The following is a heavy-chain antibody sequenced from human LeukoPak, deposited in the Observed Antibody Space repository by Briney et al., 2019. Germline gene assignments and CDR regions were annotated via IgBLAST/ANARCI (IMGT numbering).Heavy chain of an antibody. V-gene: IGHV1-18*01. D-gene: IGHD3-10*01. Sequence: ASVKVTCKASGYTFTIYAMHWVRQALGQGLEWMGWIGAYNGNTNYAQKFQGRVTMTTDTSTSTAYMELRSLRSDDTAVYYCARDLSSGYHYGSGSYYRVHYFDSWGQGTLVTVSS. CDR2: IGAYNGNT. CDR1: GYTFTIYA. J-gene: IGHJ4*02. CDR3: ARDLSSGYHYGSGSYYRVHYFDS.